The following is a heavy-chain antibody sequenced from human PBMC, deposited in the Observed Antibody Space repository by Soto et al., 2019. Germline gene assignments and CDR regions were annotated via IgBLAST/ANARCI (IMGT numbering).Heavy chain of an antibody. Sequence: GGSLRLSCAASGFTFSSYAMRWVRKAPGKGLEWVAVISYDGSNKYYAVSVKSRITINPDTSKNQFSLHLNSVTPEDTAVYYCAGTTSLQWYYMDVWGKGTTVTVSS. V-gene: IGHV3-30-3*01. CDR3: AGTTSLQWYYMDV. D-gene: IGHD1-7*01. J-gene: IGHJ6*03. CDR1: GFTFSSYA. CDR2: ISYDGSNK.